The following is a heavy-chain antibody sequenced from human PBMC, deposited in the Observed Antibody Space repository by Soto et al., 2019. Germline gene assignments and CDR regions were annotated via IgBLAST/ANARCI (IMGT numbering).Heavy chain of an antibody. J-gene: IGHJ4*02. CDR1: GFTFDDYV. V-gene: IGHV3-43*01. D-gene: IGHD5-12*01. Sequence: EVQLVESGGLVVQPGGSLRLSCAASGFTFDDYVMHWVRQPPGKGLEWVSLISWDVDSADYADSVRGRFTVSRDNSKNSLYLQMNSLRPEDTAFYYCAKTYTGYDPYYFDYWGQGTLVTVSS. CDR2: ISWDVDSA. CDR3: AKTYTGYDPYYFDY.